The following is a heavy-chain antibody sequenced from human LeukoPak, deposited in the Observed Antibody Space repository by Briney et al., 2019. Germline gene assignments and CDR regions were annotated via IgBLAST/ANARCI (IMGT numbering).Heavy chain of an antibody. Sequence: KFQGRVTITRDTSASTAYMELSSLRSEDTAVYYCARENDAFGIWGQGTMVTVSS. CDR3: ARENDAFGI. J-gene: IGHJ3*02. V-gene: IGHV1-3*01.